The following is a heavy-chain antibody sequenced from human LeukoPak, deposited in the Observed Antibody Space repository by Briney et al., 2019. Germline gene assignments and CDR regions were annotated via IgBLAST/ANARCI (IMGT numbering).Heavy chain of an antibody. CDR2: IYHSGST. V-gene: IGHV4-4*02. CDR3: ARDAVAAGTNGNFDY. D-gene: IGHD6-13*01. CDR1: GGFISSSNW. Sequence: SGTLSLTCAVSGGFISSSNWWSWVRHPPGKGLEWIGEIYHSGSTNYNPSLKSRVTISVDKSKNQFSLKLSSVTAADTAVYYCARDAVAAGTNGNFDYWGQGTLVTVSS. J-gene: IGHJ4*02.